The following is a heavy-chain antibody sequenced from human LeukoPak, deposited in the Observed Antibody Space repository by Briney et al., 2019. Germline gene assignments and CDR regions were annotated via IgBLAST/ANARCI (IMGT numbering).Heavy chain of an antibody. J-gene: IGHJ4*02. CDR2: ISSSSSYI. CDR1: GFTFSSYS. Sequence: PGGSLRLSCAASGFTFSSYSMNWVRQAPGKGLEWVSSISSSSSYIYYAGSVKGRFTISRDNAKNSLYLQMNSLRPEDTAVYYCARENSGSYYQFDCWGQGTLVTVSS. D-gene: IGHD1-26*01. V-gene: IGHV3-21*01. CDR3: ARENSGSYYQFDC.